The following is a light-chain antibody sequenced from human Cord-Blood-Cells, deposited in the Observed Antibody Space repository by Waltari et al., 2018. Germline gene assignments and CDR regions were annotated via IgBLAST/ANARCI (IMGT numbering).Light chain of an antibody. CDR3: QQRSNWLT. CDR2: DAS. J-gene: IGKJ4*01. Sequence: EIVLTQSPATLSLSPGERATLSCRASQSVSSYLAWYQQKPGQAPRLLIYDASNRATGITVRFSGSGSGTDFTLTISGLEPEDFAVYYCQQRSNWLTFGGGTKVEIK. CDR1: QSVSSY. V-gene: IGKV3-11*01.